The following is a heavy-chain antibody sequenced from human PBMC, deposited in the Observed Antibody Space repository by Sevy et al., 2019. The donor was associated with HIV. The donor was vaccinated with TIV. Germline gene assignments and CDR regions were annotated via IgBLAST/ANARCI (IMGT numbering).Heavy chain of an antibody. V-gene: IGHV4-39*01. Sequence: SETLSLTCTVSGGSISSSSYYWGWIRQPPGKGLEWNGSIYYSGSTYYNPSLKSRVTISVDTSKNQFSLKLSSVTAADTAVYYCASSTLYGFYYFDYWGQGTLVTVSS. CDR1: GGSISSSSYY. J-gene: IGHJ4*02. CDR3: ASSTLYGFYYFDY. CDR2: IYYSGST. D-gene: IGHD3-10*01.